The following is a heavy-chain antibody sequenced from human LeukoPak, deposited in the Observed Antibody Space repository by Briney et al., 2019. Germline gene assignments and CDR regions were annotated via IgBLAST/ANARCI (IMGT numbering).Heavy chain of an antibody. Sequence: SETLSLTCTVPGGSISSYYWSWIRQPAGKGLEWIGRIYTSGSTNCNPSLKSRVTMSVDTSKNQFSLKLSSVTAADTAVYYCARVGNIVVGDYYYMDVWGKGTTVTVSS. V-gene: IGHV4-4*07. CDR3: ARVGNIVVGDYYYMDV. CDR2: IYTSGST. J-gene: IGHJ6*03. CDR1: GGSISSYY. D-gene: IGHD2-2*01.